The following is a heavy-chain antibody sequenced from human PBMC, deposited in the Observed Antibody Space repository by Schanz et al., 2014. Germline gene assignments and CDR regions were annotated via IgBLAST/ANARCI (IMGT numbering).Heavy chain of an antibody. D-gene: IGHD2-8*01. J-gene: IGHJ6*03. CDR3: AKESGGQNGLGTEPHEFTYMDV. CDR2: IGDDGADK. CDR1: GFSFSTHW. Sequence: VQLVESGGGLVQPGGSVRLSCGASGFSFSTHWMAWVRQAPGKGLEWVANIGDDGADKYYLDSVEGRFTIARDNTKNFLHMEMNNLRADVTAVCFSAKESGGQNGLGTEPHEFTYMDVWGKGTTVTVSS. V-gene: IGHV3-7*04.